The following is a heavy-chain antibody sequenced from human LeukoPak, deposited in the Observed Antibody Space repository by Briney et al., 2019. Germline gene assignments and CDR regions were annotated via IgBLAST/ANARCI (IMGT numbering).Heavy chain of an antibody. D-gene: IGHD6-6*01. CDR2: ISSSSSYI. Sequence: GGSLRLSCAASGFTFSSYSMNWVRQAPGKGLEWVSSISSSSSYIYYADSVKGRFTISRDNAKNSLYLQMNSLRAEDTAVYYCASTQPGSSHYYYYGMDVWGQGTTVTVSS. J-gene: IGHJ6*02. V-gene: IGHV3-21*01. CDR3: ASTQPGSSHYYYYGMDV. CDR1: GFTFSSYS.